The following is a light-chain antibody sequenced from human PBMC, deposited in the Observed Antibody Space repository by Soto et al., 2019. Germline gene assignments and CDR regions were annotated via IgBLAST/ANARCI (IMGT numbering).Light chain of an antibody. V-gene: IGKV3-15*01. CDR3: QQYNKWPPIT. CDR1: QSVSSN. Sequence: DIVMTQSPPTLSVSPGWRVALCCRASQSVSSNLAWYQQKPGQAPRLLXFGASTRATGIPARFSGSGSGTEFTLTISSLQSEDFAVYYCQQYNKWPPITFGQGTRLEIK. J-gene: IGKJ5*01. CDR2: GAS.